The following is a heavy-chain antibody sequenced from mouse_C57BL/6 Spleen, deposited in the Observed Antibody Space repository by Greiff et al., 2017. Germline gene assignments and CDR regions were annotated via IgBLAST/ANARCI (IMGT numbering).Heavy chain of an antibody. CDR3: AKGGGTYSLDY. J-gene: IGHJ2*01. V-gene: IGHV1-69*01. D-gene: IGHD5-1*01. Sequence: VQLQQPGAELVMPGASVKLSCKASGYTFTSYWMHWVKQRPGQGLEWIGEIDPSDSYTNYNQKFKGKSTLTVDKSSSTAYMQRSSLTSEDSAVYYCAKGGGTYSLDYWGQGTTLTVSS. CDR2: IDPSDSYT. CDR1: GYTFTSYW.